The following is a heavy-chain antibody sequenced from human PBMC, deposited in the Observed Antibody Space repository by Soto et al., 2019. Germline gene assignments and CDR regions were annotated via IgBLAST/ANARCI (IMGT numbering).Heavy chain of an antibody. V-gene: IGHV4-39*01. J-gene: IGHJ4*02. CDR3: ARRRKWELLTSFDY. CDR1: GGSISSSSYY. Sequence: ASETLSLTCTVSGGSISSSSYYWGWIRQPPGKGLEWIGSIYYSGSTYYNPSLKSRVTISVDTSKNQFSLKLSSVTAADTAVYYCARRRKWELLTSFDYWGQGTLVTAPQ. CDR2: IYYSGST. D-gene: IGHD1-26*01.